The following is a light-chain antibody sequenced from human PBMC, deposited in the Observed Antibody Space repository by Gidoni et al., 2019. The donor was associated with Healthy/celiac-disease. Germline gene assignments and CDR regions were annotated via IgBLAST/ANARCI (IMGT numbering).Light chain of an antibody. V-gene: IGKV3-20*01. J-gene: IGKJ1*01. CDR2: GAS. CDR3: QQYGSSSWT. Sequence: EIVLTQSPGTLSLSPWERATLSCRASQSVSSSYLAWYQQKPGQAPRLLIYGASSRATGIPDRFSGSGSGTDFTLTISRLEPEEFAVYYCQQYGSSSWTFGQGTKVEIK. CDR1: QSVSSSY.